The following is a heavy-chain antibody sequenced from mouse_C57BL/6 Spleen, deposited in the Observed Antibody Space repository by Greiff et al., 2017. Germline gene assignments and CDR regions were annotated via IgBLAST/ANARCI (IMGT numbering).Heavy chain of an antibody. CDR2: ISYDGSN. CDR1: GFSITSGYY. J-gene: IGHJ1*03. Sequence: EVQLVESGPGLVKPSQSLSLTCSVTGFSITSGYYWNWLRQFPGNKLEWMGYISYDGSNNYNPSLKNRISITRDTSKNQFFLKLNSVTTEDTATYYCARGDGYYWYFDVWGTGTTVTVSS. CDR3: ARGDGYYWYFDV. D-gene: IGHD2-3*01. V-gene: IGHV3-6*01.